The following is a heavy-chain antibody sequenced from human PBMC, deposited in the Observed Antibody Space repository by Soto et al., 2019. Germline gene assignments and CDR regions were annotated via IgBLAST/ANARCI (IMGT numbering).Heavy chain of an antibody. D-gene: IGHD6-6*01. Sequence: QVQLVESGGGVVQPGRSLRLSCAASGFNFRAYGMHWVRQAPGKGLQWVAVMSSDASNKYYADSVKGRFTISRDNSQNTVYLQMNSLRPEDTAVYYCAKGSSSVYYYYYGMDVWGQGTTVTVSS. CDR1: GFNFRAYG. CDR3: AKGSSSVYYYYYGMDV. V-gene: IGHV3-30*18. J-gene: IGHJ6*02. CDR2: MSSDASNK.